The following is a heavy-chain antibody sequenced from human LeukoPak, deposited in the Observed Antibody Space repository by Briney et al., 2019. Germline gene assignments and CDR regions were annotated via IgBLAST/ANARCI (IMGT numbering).Heavy chain of an antibody. CDR1: GGTSSSYA. V-gene: IGHV1-69*13. J-gene: IGHJ6*03. D-gene: IGHD3-16*02. CDR3: ARSSGSDRYYYYYMDV. Sequence: GAPVKVSCKASGGTSSSYAISWVRQAPGQGLEWMGGIIPIFGTANYAQKFQGRVTITADESTSTAYMELSSLRSEDTAVYYCARSSGSDRYYYYYMDVWGKGTTVTVSS. CDR2: IIPIFGTA.